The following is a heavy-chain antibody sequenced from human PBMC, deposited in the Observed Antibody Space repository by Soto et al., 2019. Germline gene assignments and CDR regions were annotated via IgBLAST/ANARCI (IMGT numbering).Heavy chain of an antibody. CDR1: EFLLSTSGVC. CDR2: IDWRDDR. J-gene: IGHJ4*02. CDR3: ARNTHALGGVIVN. D-gene: IGHD3-16*02. Sequence: SGPTLVNPTQNLTLTCSLSEFLLSTSGVCVTWIRQPPWKALEWLARIDWRDDRYYSTSLKTRLTISKDNSKNQVVLTMTNMEPVDTGTYYCARNTHALGGVIVNWGQGTLVTVSS. V-gene: IGHV2-70*11.